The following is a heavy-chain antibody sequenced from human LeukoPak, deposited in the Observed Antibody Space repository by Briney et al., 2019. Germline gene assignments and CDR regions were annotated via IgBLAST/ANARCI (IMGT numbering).Heavy chain of an antibody. CDR2: ISGSGGST. Sequence: PGGSLRLSCAASGFTFSSYAMSWVRQAPGKGLDWVSAISGSGGSTYYADSVKGRFTISRDNSKNTLYLQMNSLRADDTAVYYCASPGYNYFVGYWGQGTLVTVSS. V-gene: IGHV3-23*01. J-gene: IGHJ4*02. D-gene: IGHD5-24*01. CDR3: ASPGYNYFVGY. CDR1: GFTFSSYA.